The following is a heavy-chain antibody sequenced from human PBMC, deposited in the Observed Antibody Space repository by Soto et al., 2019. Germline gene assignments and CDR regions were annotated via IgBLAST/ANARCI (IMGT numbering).Heavy chain of an antibody. CDR2: ISAYSGNT. J-gene: IGHJ4*02. CDR3: ARDQTVLDY. V-gene: IGHV1-18*04. CDR1: GYTFTSYA. Sequence: QVQLVQSGAEVKKPGASVKVSCKASGYTFTSYAFNWVRQAPGQGLAWTGWISAYSGNTNDAQKFQGRVTMTTDTSTSKAYMELRSLRSDDTAVYYCARDQTVLDYWGQGTLVTVSS. D-gene: IGHD4-17*01.